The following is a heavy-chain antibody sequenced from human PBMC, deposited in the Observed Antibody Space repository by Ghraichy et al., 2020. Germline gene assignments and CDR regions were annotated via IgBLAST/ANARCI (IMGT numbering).Heavy chain of an antibody. V-gene: IGHV2-5*01. Sequence: SGPTLVQPTQTLTLTCTFSGFSLSRGGVGVGWIRQPPGKALEWLALIYWNDDKRYSPSLKNRLTITKDTSKNQVVLTMSNVDPVDTATYYCALRIYGDYPRDNWFDPWGRGTLVTVSS. CDR1: GFSLSRGGVG. J-gene: IGHJ5*02. CDR2: IYWNDDK. CDR3: ALRIYGDYPRDNWFDP. D-gene: IGHD4-17*01.